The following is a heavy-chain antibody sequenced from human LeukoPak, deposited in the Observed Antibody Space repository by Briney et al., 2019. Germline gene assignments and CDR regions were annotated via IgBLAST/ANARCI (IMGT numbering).Heavy chain of an antibody. CDR3: VRGTGY. J-gene: IGHJ4*02. CDR1: GFTFSTYV. V-gene: IGHV3-64D*06. CDR2: ISSNGDNT. Sequence: GGSLRLSCSVSGFTFSTYVMHWVRQAPGKGLEYVSAISSNGDNTYYADSVKGRFTISRDNSKNTLYLQMSSLRADDTAVYYCVRGTGYWGQGTRVIVSS.